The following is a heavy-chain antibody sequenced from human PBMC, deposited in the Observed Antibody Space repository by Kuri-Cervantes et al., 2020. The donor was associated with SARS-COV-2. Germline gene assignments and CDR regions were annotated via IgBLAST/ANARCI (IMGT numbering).Heavy chain of an antibody. CDR2: INPNSGGT. CDR1: GYTFTGYY. CDR3: ARDAPMVRGAPHYY. Sequence: ASVKVSCKASGYTFTGYYMHWVRQAPGQGLEWMGWINPNSGGTNYAQKLQGRVTMTSDTSTSTAYMELRSLRSDDTAVYYCARDAPMVRGAPHYYWGQGTLVTVSS. V-gene: IGHV1-2*02. D-gene: IGHD3-10*01. J-gene: IGHJ4*02.